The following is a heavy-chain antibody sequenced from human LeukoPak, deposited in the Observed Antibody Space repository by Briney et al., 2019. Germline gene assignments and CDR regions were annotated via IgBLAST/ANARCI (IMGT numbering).Heavy chain of an antibody. D-gene: IGHD3-22*01. Sequence: SETLSLTCTASGGSISNYYWTWLRQPPGKGLEWIGYISSTVRTHYNTYLKSRVTMSIDTSKSQFSLRLSSGTAADTAVYYCARLCPCDSGGFYAQFDSWGQGILVTVSS. J-gene: IGHJ4*02. CDR1: GGSISNYY. CDR3: ARLCPCDSGGFYAQFDS. V-gene: IGHV4-4*09. CDR2: ISSTVRT.